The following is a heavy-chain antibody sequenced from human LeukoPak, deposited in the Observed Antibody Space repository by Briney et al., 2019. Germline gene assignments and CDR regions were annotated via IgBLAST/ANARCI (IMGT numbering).Heavy chain of an antibody. CDR2: ISGSGGST. CDR3: AKGSSWAGGSTYYDFWSGYYTPSDYYGMDV. Sequence: GGSLRLSCAASGFTFSSYAMSWVRQAPGKGLEWVSGISGSGGSTYYADSVKGRFTISRDNSKNTLYLQMNSLRAEDTAVYYCAKGSSWAGGSTYYDFWSGYYTPSDYYGMDVWGQGTTVTVSS. CDR1: GFTFSSYA. V-gene: IGHV3-23*01. J-gene: IGHJ6*02. D-gene: IGHD3-3*01.